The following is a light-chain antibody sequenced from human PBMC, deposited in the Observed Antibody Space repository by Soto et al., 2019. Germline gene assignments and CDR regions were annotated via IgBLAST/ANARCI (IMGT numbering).Light chain of an antibody. J-gene: IGKJ1*01. V-gene: IGKV1-5*03. CDR2: KAS. CDR3: QQYNNWPS. Sequence: DIQMTQSPSTLPASVGDRVTITCRASQSISNWLAWYHQKPGTAPKVLIYKASTLKSGVPSRFSGSGSGTEFTLTISSLQSEDFAVYYCQQYNNWPSFGQGTKVDIK. CDR1: QSISNW.